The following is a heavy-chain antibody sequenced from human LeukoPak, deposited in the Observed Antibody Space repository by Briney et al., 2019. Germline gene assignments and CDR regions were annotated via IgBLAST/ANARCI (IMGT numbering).Heavy chain of an antibody. V-gene: IGHV4-34*01. D-gene: IGHD5-18*01. Sequence: SGTLSLTCAVYGGSFSGYYWSWIRQPPGKGLEWIGEINHSGSTNYNPSLKSRVTISVDTSKNQFSLKLSSVTAADTAVYYCARDVDTAMVWASWFDPWGQGTLVTVSS. CDR1: GGSFSGYY. J-gene: IGHJ5*02. CDR3: ARDVDTAMVWASWFDP. CDR2: INHSGST.